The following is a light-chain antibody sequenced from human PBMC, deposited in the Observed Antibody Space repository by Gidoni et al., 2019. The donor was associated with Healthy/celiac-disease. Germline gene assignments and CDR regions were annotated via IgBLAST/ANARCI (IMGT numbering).Light chain of an antibody. Sequence: EIVLTQSPGTLSLSPGERATLSCRASQSVSSSYLAWYQQKPGQAPRLLIYGASSRVTGIPDFTLTISRLEPEDFAVYYCQQYGSSLWTFXQXTKVEIK. CDR3: QQYGSSLWT. CDR1: QSVSSSY. V-gene: IGKV3-20*01. J-gene: IGKJ1*01. CDR2: GAS.